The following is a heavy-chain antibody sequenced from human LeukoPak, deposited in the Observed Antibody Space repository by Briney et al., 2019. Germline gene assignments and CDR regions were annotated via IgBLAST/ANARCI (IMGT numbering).Heavy chain of an antibody. V-gene: IGHV3-20*04. Sequence: PGRSLRLSRAAPGFTFDDYGMSWVSQAPGKGLEWVSGINWNGGSTGYADSVKGRFTISRDNAKNSLYLQINSLRAEDTALYYCASSDSSGAFDIWGQGTMVTVSS. J-gene: IGHJ3*02. CDR1: GFTFDDYG. CDR3: ASSDSSGAFDI. D-gene: IGHD3-22*01. CDR2: INWNGGST.